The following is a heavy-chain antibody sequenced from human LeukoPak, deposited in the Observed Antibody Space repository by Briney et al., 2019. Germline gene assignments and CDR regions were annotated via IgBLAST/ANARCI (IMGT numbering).Heavy chain of an antibody. CDR1: GFTFYDYA. J-gene: IGHJ4*02. D-gene: IGHD6-13*01. Sequence: PGGSLRLSFAASGFTFYDYAMHWVRQAPGKGLEWVSGISWNSGSIGYADSVKGRFTISRGNAKSSLYLQMNSLRAEDTALYYCAKEKSGDSSSWYEFDYWGQGTLVTVSS. CDR2: ISWNSGSI. V-gene: IGHV3-9*01. CDR3: AKEKSGDSSSWYEFDY.